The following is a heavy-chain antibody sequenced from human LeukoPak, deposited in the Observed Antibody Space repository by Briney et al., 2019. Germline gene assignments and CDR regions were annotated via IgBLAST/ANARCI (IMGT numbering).Heavy chain of an antibody. Sequence: GGSLRLSCAASGFTFSNSWMSWVRQAPGKGPEWVATIKPDGSAQYYVDSVKGRFTISRDNAKNSLFLQINSLRAEDTAVYYCANGGTYSSGPWGQGTLVTVSS. V-gene: IGHV3-7*01. CDR1: GFTFSNSW. J-gene: IGHJ5*02. D-gene: IGHD3-22*01. CDR2: IKPDGSAQ. CDR3: ANGGTYSSGP.